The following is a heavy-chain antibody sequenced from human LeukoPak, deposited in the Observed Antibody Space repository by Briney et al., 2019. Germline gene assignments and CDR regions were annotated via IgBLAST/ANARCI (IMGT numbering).Heavy chain of an antibody. Sequence: GRSLRLSCAASGFTFSSYGMHWVRQAPGKGLEWVAVISYDGSNKYYADSVKGRFTISRDNSKNTLYLQMNSLRAEDTAVYYCAKDVYESSGYNYFDYWGQGTLVTVSS. D-gene: IGHD3-22*01. CDR3: AKDVYESSGYNYFDY. CDR1: GFTFSSYG. V-gene: IGHV3-30*18. CDR2: ISYDGSNK. J-gene: IGHJ4*02.